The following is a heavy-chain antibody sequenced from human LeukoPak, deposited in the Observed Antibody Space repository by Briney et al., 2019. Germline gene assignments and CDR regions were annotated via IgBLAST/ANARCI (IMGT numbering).Heavy chain of an antibody. CDR1: GYTFTGYY. V-gene: IGHV1-2*02. D-gene: IGHD2-2*01. CDR3: ARDSMTRENYFDS. Sequence: ASVKVSCKASGYTFTGYYMHWVRQAPGQGLEWMGWINPNSGGTIYAQKYQGRVTMTRDTSISTAYMELNKLRSDDTAMYYCARDSMTRENYFDSWGQGTLVTVSS. J-gene: IGHJ5*01. CDR2: INPNSGGT.